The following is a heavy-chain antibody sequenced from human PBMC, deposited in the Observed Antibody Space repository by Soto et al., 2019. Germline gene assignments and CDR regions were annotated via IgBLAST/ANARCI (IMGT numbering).Heavy chain of an antibody. J-gene: IGHJ4*02. V-gene: IGHV4-59*08. CDR2: IYYSGST. D-gene: IGHD7-27*01. CDR3: ASHLRPTNWGGGYFDY. CDR1: GGSISNYY. Sequence: SETLSLTCTVSGGSISNYYWSWLRQLPGRGLEWVGDIYYSGSTNYNPSLKSRVTISVDTYKNQFSLKLTSVTAADTAVYYCASHLRPTNWGGGYFDYWGQGPLVTVSS.